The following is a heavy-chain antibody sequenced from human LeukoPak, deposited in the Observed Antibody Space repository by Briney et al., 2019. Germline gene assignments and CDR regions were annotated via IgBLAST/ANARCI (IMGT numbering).Heavy chain of an antibody. CDR3: AKVYDTSGYYFFFDY. CDR1: GFTFSSYA. Sequence: PGGSLRLSCAASGFTFSSYAMSWVRQAPGKGLEWVSSIRVRSDSTHYADSVQGRFTISRDDSKNTLYLQMNSLRAEDTAVYYCAKVYDTSGYYFFFDYWGQGTLVTVSS. CDR2: IRVRSDST. J-gene: IGHJ4*02. D-gene: IGHD3-22*01. V-gene: IGHV3-23*01.